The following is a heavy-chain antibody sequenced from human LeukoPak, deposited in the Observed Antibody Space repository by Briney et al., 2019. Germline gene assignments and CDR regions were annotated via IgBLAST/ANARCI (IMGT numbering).Heavy chain of an antibody. CDR1: GSTVKRNY. CDR3: ARLDDSNSRRPENDASDV. V-gene: IGHV3-53*05. CDR2: IYSGGDT. D-gene: IGHD3-22*01. Sequence: GGSLRLSCAVSGSTVKRNYMSWARQAPGKGLEWVSVIYSGGDTYYADSVKGRFTISRDNSKNTVYLQMNNLRPEDTAAYYCARLDDSNSRRPENDASDVWGQGTTVIVFS. J-gene: IGHJ3*01.